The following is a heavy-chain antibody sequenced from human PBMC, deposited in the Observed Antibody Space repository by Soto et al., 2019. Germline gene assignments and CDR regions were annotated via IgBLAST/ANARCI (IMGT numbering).Heavy chain of an antibody. CDR3: ARPLAAAGTKYYFDY. CDR1: GYTFTSYG. Sequence: QVQLVQSGAEVKKPGASVKVSCKASGYTFTSYGISWVRQAPGQGLEWMGWISAYNGNTNYAQTLQGRVTMTTDTSTSTAYMELRSLRSDDTAVYYCARPLAAAGTKYYFDYWGQGTLVTVSS. V-gene: IGHV1-18*01. J-gene: IGHJ4*02. CDR2: ISAYNGNT. D-gene: IGHD6-13*01.